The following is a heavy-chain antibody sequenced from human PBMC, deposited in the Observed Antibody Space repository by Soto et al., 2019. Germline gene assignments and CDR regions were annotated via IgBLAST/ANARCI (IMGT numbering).Heavy chain of an antibody. CDR3: ATEGRYYYDSSGPFDY. CDR2: IYYLGST. D-gene: IGHD3-22*01. Sequence: SETLSLSCTVSGGSICSSSSDWGWIRQPPGKGLEWVGSIYYLGSTNYNPSLKSRVTISVDTSKNQFSLKLSSVTAADTAVYYCATEGRYYYDSSGPFDYWGQGTLVTVSS. CDR1: GGSICSSSSD. V-gene: IGHV4-39*07. J-gene: IGHJ4*02.